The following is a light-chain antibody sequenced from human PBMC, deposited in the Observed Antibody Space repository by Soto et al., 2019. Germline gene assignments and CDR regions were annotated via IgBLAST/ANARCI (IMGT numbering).Light chain of an antibody. J-gene: IGKJ2*01. CDR3: QQDDSSSYT. V-gene: IGKV3-20*01. Sequence: EIVLTQSPGTLSLSPGERATLSCRASQSISSSYLAWYQQRPGQAPRLLIYAASSRATGIPDRFSGSGSRTAFTFNISRLEPEDFAVYYCQQDDSSSYTFVQGTQLEIK. CDR2: AAS. CDR1: QSISSSY.